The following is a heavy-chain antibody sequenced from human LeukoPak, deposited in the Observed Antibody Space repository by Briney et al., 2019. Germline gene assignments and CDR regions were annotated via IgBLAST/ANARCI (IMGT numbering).Heavy chain of an antibody. V-gene: IGHV4-34*01. CDR1: GGSFSGYY. CDR2: INHSGST. D-gene: IGHD3-3*01. CDR3: ARDPSLRFLEWSVRFDY. Sequence: SETLSLTCAVYGGSFSGYYWSWIRQPPGKGLEWIGEINHSGSTNYNPSLKSRVTISVDTSKNQFSLKLSSVTAADTAVYHCARDPSLRFLEWSVRFDYWGQGTLVTVSS. J-gene: IGHJ4*02.